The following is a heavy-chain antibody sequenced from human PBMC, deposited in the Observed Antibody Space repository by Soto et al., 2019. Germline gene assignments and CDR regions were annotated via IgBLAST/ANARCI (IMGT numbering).Heavy chain of an antibody. CDR3: ATALWGSGFPQHFDY. CDR1: GGTFSSYA. Sequence: QLQLLQPGAEVKKPGSSVKVSCKASGGTFSSYAIHWVRQAPGQGLEWMGGTIPVIGTPNYAPEFQGRVTIAADESTSTAYLELTSLRSEDTAVFYCATALWGSGFPQHFDYWGQGTLVTVSS. D-gene: IGHD3-16*01. CDR2: TIPVIGTP. V-gene: IGHV1-69*01. J-gene: IGHJ4*02.